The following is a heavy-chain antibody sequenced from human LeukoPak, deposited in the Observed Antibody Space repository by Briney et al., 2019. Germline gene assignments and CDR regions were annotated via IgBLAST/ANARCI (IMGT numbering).Heavy chain of an antibody. J-gene: IGHJ4*02. CDR1: GFTFSSYG. V-gene: IGHV3-33*06. CDR2: IWYDSINK. D-gene: IGHD4-17*01. Sequence: GGSLRLSCAASGFTFSSYGMHWVRQAPGKELEWVAVIWYDSINKYYADSVKGRFTISRDNSKNTLYLQMNSLRAEDTAVYYCAKDTYGDYVELSHFDYWGQGTLVTVSS. CDR3: AKDTYGDYVELSHFDY.